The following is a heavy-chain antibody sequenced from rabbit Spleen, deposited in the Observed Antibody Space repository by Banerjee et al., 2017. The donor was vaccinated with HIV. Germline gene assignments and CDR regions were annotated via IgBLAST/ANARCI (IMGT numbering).Heavy chain of an antibody. D-gene: IGHD8-1*01. Sequence: QSLEESGGGLVQPEGSLTLTCIASGFSFSSNYYMCWVRQAPGKGLEWIGCIYAGSSGGTYSATWAKGRFSISKTSSTTVTLQMTTLTAADTATYFCARDTGTSFSTYGMDLWGPGTLVTVS. CDR3: ARDTGTSFSTYGMDL. CDR2: IYAGSSGGT. CDR1: GFSFSSNYY. J-gene: IGHJ6*01. V-gene: IGHV1S40*01.